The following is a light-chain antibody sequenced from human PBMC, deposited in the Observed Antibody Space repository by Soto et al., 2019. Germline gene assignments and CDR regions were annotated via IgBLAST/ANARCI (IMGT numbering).Light chain of an antibody. J-gene: IGKJ4*01. CDR1: QSITNW. CDR2: AAS. Sequence: DIQMTQSPSSLSASVGDRVTITCRASQSITNWLAWYQQKPGKAPKLLIFAASNLQSGVPPRFSGSGSGTVFTLTISGLQPEDCATYYCQQTSTFPLTFGGGTKVEVK. CDR3: QQTSTFPLT. V-gene: IGKV1D-12*01.